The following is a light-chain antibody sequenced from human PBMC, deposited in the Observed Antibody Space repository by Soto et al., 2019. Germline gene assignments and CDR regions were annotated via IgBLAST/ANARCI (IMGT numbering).Light chain of an antibody. V-gene: IGLV2-14*03. CDR1: RGDIGGYNY. Sequence: LTQPASVSASPGQSITISCTGTRGDIGGYNYVSWYQQHPGKAPKLMIYDVYHRPSGVSNRFSASKSGNTASLTISGLQAEDEADYYFSSYTSSTTLVFGTGTKVTVL. J-gene: IGLJ1*01. CDR2: DVY. CDR3: SSYTSSTTLV.